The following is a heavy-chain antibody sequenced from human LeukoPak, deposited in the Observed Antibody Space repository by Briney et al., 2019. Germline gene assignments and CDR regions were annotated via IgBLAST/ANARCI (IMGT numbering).Heavy chain of an antibody. J-gene: IGHJ4*02. D-gene: IGHD7-27*01. CDR1: GFTFSSYA. V-gene: IGHV4-59*01. Sequence: GSLRLSCAASGFTFSSYAMSWVRQPPGKALEWIGNIFYSGSTYYSPSLKSRVTISADTSQNQFSLKLSSVTAADTAVYYCASRKLGNDYWGQGTLVTVSS. CDR3: ASRKLGNDY. CDR2: IFYSGST.